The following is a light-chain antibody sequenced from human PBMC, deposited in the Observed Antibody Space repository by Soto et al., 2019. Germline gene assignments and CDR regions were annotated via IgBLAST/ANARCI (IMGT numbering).Light chain of an antibody. V-gene: IGLV2-14*01. CDR3: SSYTSSRTHV. Sequence: QSVLTHPASVSGSPGQSITFSCTGTSSDVGGYNYVSWYQQHPGKAPKLMIYEVSHRPSGVSNRFSGSKSGNTASLTISGLQAEDEAYYYCSSYTSSRTHVFGTGTKLTVL. CDR1: SSDVGGYNY. CDR2: EVS. J-gene: IGLJ1*01.